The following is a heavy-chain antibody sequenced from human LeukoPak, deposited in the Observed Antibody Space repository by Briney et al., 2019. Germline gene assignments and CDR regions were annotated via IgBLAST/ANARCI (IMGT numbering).Heavy chain of an antibody. CDR3: ARDSPRGWGSGSYPGEYNWFDP. CDR2: IIPIFGTA. CDR1: GGTFSSYA. J-gene: IGHJ5*02. V-gene: IGHV1-69*13. Sequence: ASVKVSCKASGGTFSSYAISWVRQAPGQGLEWMGGIIPIFGTANYAQKFRGRVTITADESTSTAYMELSSLRSEDTAVYYCARDSPRGWGSGSYPGEYNWFDPWGQGTLVTVSS. D-gene: IGHD3-10*01.